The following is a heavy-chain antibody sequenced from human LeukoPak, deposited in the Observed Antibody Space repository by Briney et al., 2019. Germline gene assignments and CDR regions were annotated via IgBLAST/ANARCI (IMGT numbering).Heavy chain of an antibody. CDR3: ARRSGSGWYSYYFDY. V-gene: IGHV5-51*01. CDR1: GYSFTSYW. Sequence: GESLKISCKGSGYSFTSYWIGWVRQMPGKGLEWMGIIYPGDSDTRSSPSFQGQVTISADKSISTAYLQWSSLKASDTAMYYCARRSGSGWYSYYFDYWGQGTLVTVSS. CDR2: IYPGDSDT. J-gene: IGHJ4*02. D-gene: IGHD6-19*01.